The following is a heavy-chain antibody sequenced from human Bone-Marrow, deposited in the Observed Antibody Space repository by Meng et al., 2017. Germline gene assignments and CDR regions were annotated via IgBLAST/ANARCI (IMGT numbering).Heavy chain of an antibody. V-gene: IGHV3-74*01. CDR2: INDDGSST. CDR1: GFTFSTYN. Sequence: QVVESGEGLIQPGGSLRLSCAASGFTFSTYNMHWVRQAPGKGLVWVSRINDDGSSTTYTDSVRGRFTISRDNAKNTLYLQMNSLRAEDTAVYYCARDLNWVVWDYWGQGTLVTVSS. J-gene: IGHJ4*02. D-gene: IGHD3/OR15-3a*01. CDR3: ARDLNWVVWDY.